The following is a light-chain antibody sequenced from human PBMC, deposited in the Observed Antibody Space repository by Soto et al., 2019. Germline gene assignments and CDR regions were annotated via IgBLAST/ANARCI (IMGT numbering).Light chain of an antibody. CDR1: SSDVGAYNY. Sequence: QSALTQPAAVSGSPGQSITISCTGTSSDVGAYNYVSWYQQHPGKAPKLIIYDVINRPSGVSNRFSGSKSGNTASLTISGLQAEDEADYYCSSYTSSSTSVVFGGGTKLTVL. CDR2: DVI. J-gene: IGLJ2*01. CDR3: SSYTSSSTSVV. V-gene: IGLV2-14*01.